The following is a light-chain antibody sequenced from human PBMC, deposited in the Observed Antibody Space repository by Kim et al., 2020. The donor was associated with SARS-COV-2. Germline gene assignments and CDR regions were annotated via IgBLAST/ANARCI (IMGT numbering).Light chain of an antibody. J-gene: IGKJ1*01. CDR3: QQYDTYST. CDR2: DAS. Sequence: DIQMTQSPSTLSASVGDRVTITCRASQSINSWLTWYQQKPGKAPKLLISDASNLESGVPSRFSGSGSGTEFTLTISSLQPDDFATYSCQQYDTYSTFGQGTKVEFK. CDR1: QSINSW. V-gene: IGKV1-5*01.